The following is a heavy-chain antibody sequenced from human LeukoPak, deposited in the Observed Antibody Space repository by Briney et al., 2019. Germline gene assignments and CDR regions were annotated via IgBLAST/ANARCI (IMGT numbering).Heavy chain of an antibody. CDR2: ISYDGSNK. V-gene: IGHV3-30*18. Sequence: AGRSLRLSCAASGITFSSYGMHWVRQAPGKGLEWVAVISYDGSNKYYADSVKGRFTISRGNSKNTLYLQMNSLRAEDTAVYYCAKGDYEIQLWLRRLGIDYWGQGTLVTVSS. D-gene: IGHD5-18*01. CDR1: GITFSSYG. J-gene: IGHJ4*02. CDR3: AKGDYEIQLWLRRLGIDY.